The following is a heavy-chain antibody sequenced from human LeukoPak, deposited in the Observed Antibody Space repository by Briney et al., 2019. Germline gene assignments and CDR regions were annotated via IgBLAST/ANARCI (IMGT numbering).Heavy chain of an antibody. J-gene: IGHJ4*02. CDR1: GYTFTSYY. Sequence: ASVKVSCKASGYTFTSYYMHWVRQAPGQGLEWMGWISAYNGNTNYAQKLQGRVTMTTDTSTSTAYMELRSLRSDDTAVYYCARDQSAHYYDSSGYSDYWGQGTLVTVSS. CDR3: ARDQSAHYYDSSGYSDY. CDR2: ISAYNGNT. V-gene: IGHV1-18*04. D-gene: IGHD3-22*01.